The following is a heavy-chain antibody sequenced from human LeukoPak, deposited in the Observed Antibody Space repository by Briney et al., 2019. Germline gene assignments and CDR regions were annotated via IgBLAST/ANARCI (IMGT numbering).Heavy chain of an antibody. CDR1: GYSISSGYY. Sequence: PSETLSLTCTVSGYSISSGYYWGWIRQPPGKGLEWIGSIYHSGSTYYNPSLKSRVTISVDTSKNQFSLKLSSVTAAGTAVYYCALHITIFSPHNWFDPWGQGTLVTVSS. CDR2: IYHSGST. D-gene: IGHD3-9*01. CDR3: ALHITIFSPHNWFDP. J-gene: IGHJ5*02. V-gene: IGHV4-38-2*02.